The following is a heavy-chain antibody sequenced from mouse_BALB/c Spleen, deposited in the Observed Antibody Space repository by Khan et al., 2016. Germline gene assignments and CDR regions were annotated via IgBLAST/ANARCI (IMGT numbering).Heavy chain of an antibody. CDR1: GFSLTNYG. V-gene: IGHV2-2*02. D-gene: IGHD1-2*01. CDR3: ARDYGYEGRYFDV. Sequence: QVQLKQSGPGLVQPSQSLSITCTVSGFSLTNYGVYWVRQSPGKGLEWLGVIWNGGNTDYNAAFKARLSITKDNSKSQVFFKMNSLQANDIGKYXGARDYGYEGRYFDVWGAGTTVTVSS. CDR2: IWNGGNT. J-gene: IGHJ1*01.